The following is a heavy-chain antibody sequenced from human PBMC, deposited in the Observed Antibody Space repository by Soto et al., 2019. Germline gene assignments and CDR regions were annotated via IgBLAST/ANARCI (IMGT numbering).Heavy chain of an antibody. CDR3: VASLAASGLNWLDP. CDR1: GGSISEKY. V-gene: IGHV4-4*07. Sequence: SETLSLTCIVSGGSISEKYWNWVRQPPGKGLEWIGLIFANGHTDYNPSPKSRVTMSVDASKNQFSLRLTSMTAADTAVYYCVASLAASGLNWLDPWGRGTLVTVSS. J-gene: IGHJ5*02. D-gene: IGHD6-13*01. CDR2: IFANGHT.